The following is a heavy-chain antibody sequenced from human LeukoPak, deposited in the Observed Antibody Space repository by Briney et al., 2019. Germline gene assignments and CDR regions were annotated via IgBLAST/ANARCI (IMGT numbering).Heavy chain of an antibody. Sequence: ASVQVSCKTSGYSFNTYGITWVRQAPGQGLEWMAWISGHSGDTQYARKFQGRVTLTTDSSTNTAYMDLRALKSDDTAVYYCLRDASGWFLGVQEFHFWGQGTLVIVSS. CDR3: LRDASGWFLGVQEFHF. CDR2: ISGHSGDT. D-gene: IGHD6-19*01. CDR1: GYSFNTYG. V-gene: IGHV1-18*01. J-gene: IGHJ4*02.